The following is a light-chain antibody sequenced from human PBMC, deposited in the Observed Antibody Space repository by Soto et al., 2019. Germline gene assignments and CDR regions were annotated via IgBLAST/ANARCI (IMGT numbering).Light chain of an antibody. V-gene: IGKV1-5*03. CDR3: HQYNSYSLT. Sequence: DIQMTQSPSTLSASVGDRVTITCRASQSISSWLAWYRQKPGKAPKLLIYKASSLESGVPSRFSGSGSGTELTLTISSLQPDDFATYYCHQYNSYSLTFGQGTKVEIK. J-gene: IGKJ1*01. CDR1: QSISSW. CDR2: KAS.